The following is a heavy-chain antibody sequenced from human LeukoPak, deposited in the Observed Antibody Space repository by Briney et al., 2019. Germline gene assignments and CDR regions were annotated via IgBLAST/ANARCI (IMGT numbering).Heavy chain of an antibody. V-gene: IGHV4-38-2*02. CDR2: IYHSGST. D-gene: IGHD6-6*01. Sequence: PSETLSLTCTVSGYSISSGYYWGWIRQPPGKGLEWIGSIYHSGSTYYNPSLKSRVTISVDTSKNQFSLKLSSVTAADTAVYYCARSIGPDYWGQGTLVTVSS. CDR3: ARSIGPDY. J-gene: IGHJ4*02. CDR1: GYSISSGYY.